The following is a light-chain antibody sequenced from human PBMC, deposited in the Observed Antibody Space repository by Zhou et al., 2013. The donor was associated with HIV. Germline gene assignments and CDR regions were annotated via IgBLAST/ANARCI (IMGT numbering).Light chain of an antibody. CDR1: QDISNY. V-gene: IGKV1-33*01. Sequence: DIQMTQSPSSLSASVGDRVTITCQASQDISNYLNWYQQKPGKAPKLLIYDASNLETGVPSRFSGSGSGTDFTFTISSLQPEDIATYFCQQSHSSPMYTFGQGTKLEI. J-gene: IGKJ2*01. CDR3: QQSHSSPMYT. CDR2: DAS.